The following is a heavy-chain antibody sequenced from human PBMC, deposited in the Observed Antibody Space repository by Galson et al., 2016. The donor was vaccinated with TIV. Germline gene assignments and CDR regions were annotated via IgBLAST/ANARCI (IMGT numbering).Heavy chain of an antibody. CDR3: ARSDSYYKYALDV. CDR1: GYSFTGYF. CDR2: INPKTGAT. V-gene: IGHV1-2*02. Sequence: SVKVSCKASGYSFTGYFMHWVRQAPGQGLEWMGWINPKTGATTYAQEFQGRITMTRDTSASTVYMDLNRLQSDVTGVYYCARSDSYYKYALDVWGQGTTVTVSS. D-gene: IGHD3-10*01. J-gene: IGHJ3*01.